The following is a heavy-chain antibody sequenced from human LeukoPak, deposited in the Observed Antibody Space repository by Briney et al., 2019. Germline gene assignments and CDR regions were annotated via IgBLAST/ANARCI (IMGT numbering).Heavy chain of an antibody. Sequence: ASVKVSCKASGYTFTGYYMHWVRQAPGQGLEWMGRINPNSGGTNYAQKFQGRVTMTRDTSISTAYMELSRLRSDDTAVYYCASAGTTWFGELLNAFDIWGQGTMVTVPS. CDR1: GYTFTGYY. V-gene: IGHV1-2*06. D-gene: IGHD3-10*01. J-gene: IGHJ3*02. CDR2: INPNSGGT. CDR3: ASAGTTWFGELLNAFDI.